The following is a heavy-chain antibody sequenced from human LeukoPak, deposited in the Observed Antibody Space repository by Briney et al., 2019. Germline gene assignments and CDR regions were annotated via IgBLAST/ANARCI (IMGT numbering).Heavy chain of an antibody. CDR2: ISWNGGFI. Sequence: PGRSLRLSCAASGFTFDDYAMHWVRQAPGRGPEWVSTISWNGGFIDYVDSVKGRFTISRDNAKASLYLQMNNLRAEDTAVYYCARNRGLDNWGQGTLVTVSS. D-gene: IGHD3-16*01. CDR1: GFTFDDYA. CDR3: ARNRGLDN. J-gene: IGHJ4*02. V-gene: IGHV3-9*01.